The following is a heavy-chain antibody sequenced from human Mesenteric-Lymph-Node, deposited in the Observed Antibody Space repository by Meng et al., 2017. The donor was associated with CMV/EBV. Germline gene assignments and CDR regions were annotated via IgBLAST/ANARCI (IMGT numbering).Heavy chain of an antibody. CDR1: GFIFSNYY. CDR2: INGDGGTT. CDR3: AKDPKLVPYGDYVFGY. J-gene: IGHJ4*02. V-gene: IGHV3-74*01. Sequence: SGFIFSNYYMHWLRQTPGKGLVWVSHINGDGGTTNYADSVKGRFTISRDNSKNTLYLQMNSLRAEDTVVYYCAKDPKLVPYGDYVFGYWGQGTLVTVSS. D-gene: IGHD4-17*01.